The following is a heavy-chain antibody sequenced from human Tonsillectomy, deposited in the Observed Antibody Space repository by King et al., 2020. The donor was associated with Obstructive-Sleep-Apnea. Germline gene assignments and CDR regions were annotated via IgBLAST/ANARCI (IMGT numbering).Heavy chain of an antibody. Sequence: VQLVESGGGLVKPGGSLRLSCAASGFTFSSYSMNWVRQAPGKGLEWVSSISSSSSYIYYAHSVKGRFTISRDNAKNSLYLQMNSLRAEDTAVYYCARDPTGEGYYFDYWGQGTLVTVSS. V-gene: IGHV3-21*01. CDR1: GFTFSSYS. CDR3: ARDPTGEGYYFDY. CDR2: ISSSSSYI. J-gene: IGHJ4*02. D-gene: IGHD7-27*01.